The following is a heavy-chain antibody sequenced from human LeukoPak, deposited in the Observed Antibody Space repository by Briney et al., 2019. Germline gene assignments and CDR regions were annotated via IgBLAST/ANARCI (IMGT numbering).Heavy chain of an antibody. Sequence: ASVKVSCKASGGTFSSYAIRWVRQAPGQGLEWMGGIIPIFGTANYAQKFQGRVTITTDESTSTAYMELSSLRSEDTAVYYCARGHTRHGPYQLLYYYYMDVWGKGTTVTVSS. J-gene: IGHJ6*03. D-gene: IGHD2-2*01. CDR2: IIPIFGTA. CDR1: GGTFSSYA. CDR3: ARGHTRHGPYQLLYYYYMDV. V-gene: IGHV1-69*05.